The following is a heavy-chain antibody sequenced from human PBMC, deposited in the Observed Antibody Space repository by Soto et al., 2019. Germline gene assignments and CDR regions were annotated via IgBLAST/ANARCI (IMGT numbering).Heavy chain of an antibody. V-gene: IGHV3-30*18. CDR3: AKDVLARQWQEHWGMDV. J-gene: IGHJ6*02. CDR1: GFTFSSYG. CDR2: ISYDGSNK. Sequence: QVPLVESGGGVVQPGRSLRLSCAASGFTFSSYGMHWVRQAPGKGLEWVAVISYDGSNKYYADSVKGRFTISRYKSKNTLCRRMDSLSAEDTAVYYWAKDVLARQWQEHWGMDVWGQGTTVTVSS. D-gene: IGHD6-19*01.